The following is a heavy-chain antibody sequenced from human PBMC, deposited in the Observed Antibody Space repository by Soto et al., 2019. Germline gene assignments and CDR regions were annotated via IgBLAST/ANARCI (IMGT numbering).Heavy chain of an antibody. CDR1: GFTFSSYA. CDR2: ISGSGGST. V-gene: IGHV3-23*01. D-gene: IGHD3-16*02. CDR3: AKDAHYDYVWGSYRPRLDY. J-gene: IGHJ4*02. Sequence: GGSLRLSCAASGFTFSSYAMSWVRQAPGKGLEWVSAISGSGGSTYYADSVQGRFTISRDNSKNTLYLQMNSLRAEDTAVYYCAKDAHYDYVWGSYRPRLDYWGQGTLVTVSS.